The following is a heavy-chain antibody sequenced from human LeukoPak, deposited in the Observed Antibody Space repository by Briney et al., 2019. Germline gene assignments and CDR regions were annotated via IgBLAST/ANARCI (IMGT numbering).Heavy chain of an antibody. CDR2: IIPIFGTA. J-gene: IGHJ4*02. CDR1: GGTFSSYA. CDR3: ARAYGGNADY. Sequence: ASVKVSCTASGGTFSSYAISWARQAPGQGLEWMGGIIPIFGTANYAQKFQGRVTITADESTSTAYMELSSLRSEDTAVYYCARAYGGNADYWGQGTLVTVSS. V-gene: IGHV1-69*13. D-gene: IGHD4-23*01.